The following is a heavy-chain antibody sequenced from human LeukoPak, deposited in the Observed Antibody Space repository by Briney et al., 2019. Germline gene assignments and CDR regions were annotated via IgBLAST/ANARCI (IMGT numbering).Heavy chain of an antibody. CDR1: GFTFSSYG. V-gene: IGHV3-30*02. CDR3: VRDDDRPGGGLDY. CDR2: IRYDGSNK. D-gene: IGHD2-8*02. Sequence: GGSLRLSCAASGFTFSSYGMHWVRQAPGKGLEWVAFIRYDGSNKYYADSVKGRFTISRDNSKNTLYLQMNSLRAEDTAVYCVRDDDRPGGGLDYWGQGTLVTVSS. J-gene: IGHJ4*02.